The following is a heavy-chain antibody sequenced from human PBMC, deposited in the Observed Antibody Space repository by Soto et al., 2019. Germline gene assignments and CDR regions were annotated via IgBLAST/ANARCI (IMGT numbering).Heavy chain of an antibody. CDR3: ASSFYCSSTSCLHWYFDL. Sequence: QVQLVESGGGLVKPGGSLRLSCAASGFIFSDYYMSWIRQAPGKGLEWVSYISSSSSYTNYADSVKGRFTISRDNAKNSLYLQMNSLRAEDTAVYYCASSFYCSSTSCLHWYFDLWGRGTLVTVSS. V-gene: IGHV3-11*06. J-gene: IGHJ2*01. CDR2: ISSSSSYT. D-gene: IGHD2-2*01. CDR1: GFIFSDYY.